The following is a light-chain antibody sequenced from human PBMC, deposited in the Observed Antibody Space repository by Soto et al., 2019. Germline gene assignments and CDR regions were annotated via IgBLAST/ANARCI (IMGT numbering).Light chain of an antibody. CDR3: CSYAGSYNYV. J-gene: IGLJ1*01. Sequence: QSVLTQPLSVSESPGQSVTISCTGTSSDVGGYNYVSWYQQHPGKAPKLMIYDVSKRPSGVPDRFSGSKSVNTASLTISGLPAEDEADYSCCSYAGSYNYVFGTGTKVTV. V-gene: IGLV2-11*01. CDR1: SSDVGGYNY. CDR2: DVS.